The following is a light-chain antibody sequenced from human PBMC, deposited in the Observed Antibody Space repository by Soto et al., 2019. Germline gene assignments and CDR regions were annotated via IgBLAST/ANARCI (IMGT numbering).Light chain of an antibody. J-gene: IGKJ3*01. CDR1: QSVSSSY. CDR2: DAS. CDR3: QQYGSSPLFT. Sequence: EIVLTQSPGTLSLSPGERATLSCRASQSVSSSYLAWYQQKPGQAPRLLIYDASSRATGIPDRFSGCGSGTDFTLTISRLEPEDFAVYYCQQYGSSPLFTFGPGTKVDIK. V-gene: IGKV3-20*01.